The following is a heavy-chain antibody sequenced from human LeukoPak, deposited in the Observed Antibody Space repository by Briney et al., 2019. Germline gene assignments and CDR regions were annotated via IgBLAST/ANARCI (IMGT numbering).Heavy chain of an antibody. D-gene: IGHD1-26*01. Sequence: GASVKVSCKASGYTFTGYYLHWVRQAPGQGLEWMGRINPNSGAARCAQMFQGRVILTRDTSLSTVYMELSRLGSDDTAIYYCARDAFTVGATGENWFDPWGQGTLVTVSP. V-gene: IGHV1-2*06. CDR3: ARDAFTVGATGENWFDP. J-gene: IGHJ5*02. CDR1: GYTFTGYY. CDR2: INPNSGAA.